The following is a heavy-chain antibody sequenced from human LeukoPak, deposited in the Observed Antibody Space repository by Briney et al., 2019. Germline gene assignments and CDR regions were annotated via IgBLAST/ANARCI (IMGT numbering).Heavy chain of an antibody. CDR2: INPNSGGT. D-gene: IGHD6-6*01. J-gene: IGHJ4*02. CDR3: ARGGVSIAARPDDY. CDR1: GYTFTGYY. Sequence: ASVKVSCKASGYTFTGYYMHWVRQAPGQGLEWMGWINPNSGGTNYAQKFQGRVTMTRDTSISTAYMELSRLRSDGTAVYYCARGGVSIAARPDDYWGQGTLVTVSS. V-gene: IGHV1-2*02.